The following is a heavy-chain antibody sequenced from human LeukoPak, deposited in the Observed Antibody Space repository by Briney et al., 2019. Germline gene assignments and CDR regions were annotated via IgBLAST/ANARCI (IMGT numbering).Heavy chain of an antibody. D-gene: IGHD3-3*02. CDR1: GGSISSYY. CDR2: IYYSGST. V-gene: IGHV4-59*01. J-gene: IGHJ5*02. CDR3: ARGSIWFDP. Sequence: SETLSLTCTVSGGSISSYYWSWIRQPPGKGLEWIGYIYYSGSTDSNPSLKSRVTISVDTSKNQFSLKLISVTAADTAVYYCARGSIWFDPWGQGTLVTVSS.